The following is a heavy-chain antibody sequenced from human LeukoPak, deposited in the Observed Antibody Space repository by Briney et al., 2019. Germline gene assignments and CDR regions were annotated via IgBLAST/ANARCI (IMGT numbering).Heavy chain of an antibody. V-gene: IGHV5-51*01. J-gene: IGHJ4*02. CDR3: ARSESSSSYFNY. CDR2: IYPGDSDA. Sequence: GESLKISCKGSGFSFTSDWIGWVRQMPGKGLEWMGIIYPGDSDARYSPSFPGQVTMSADKSISTAYLQWSSLKASDTAMYYCARSESSSSYFNYWGQGTLVTVSS. D-gene: IGHD6-19*01. CDR1: GFSFTSDW.